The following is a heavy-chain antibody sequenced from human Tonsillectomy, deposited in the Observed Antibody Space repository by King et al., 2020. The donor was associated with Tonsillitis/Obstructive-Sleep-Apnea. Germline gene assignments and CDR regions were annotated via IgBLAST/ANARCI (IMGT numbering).Heavy chain of an antibody. CDR3: ARGATRFDH. J-gene: IGHJ4*02. CDR1: GESCSGYY. V-gene: IGHV4-34*01. Sequence: VQLQQWGAGLLKPSETLSLTCAVYGESCSGYYLSWILQPPGKGLEWIGEINHQGGTNYNPSLASLVTISVDTSKNPISLKTSSVTAADTAVYYCARGATRFDHWGQGTLVAVSS. CDR2: INHQGGT. D-gene: IGHD2-15*01.